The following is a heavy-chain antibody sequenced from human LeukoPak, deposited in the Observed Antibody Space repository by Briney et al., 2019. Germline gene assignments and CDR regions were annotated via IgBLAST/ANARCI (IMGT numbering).Heavy chain of an antibody. V-gene: IGHV3-74*01. Sequence: PGGSLRLSCAASGFTFSSYWMHWVRQAPGKGLVWVSRINSDGGSTSYADSVKGRFAISRDNAKNTLYLQMNSLRAEDTAVYYCARKRGSSWAFDYWGQGTLVTVSS. CDR1: GFTFSSYW. J-gene: IGHJ4*02. CDR3: ARKRGSSWAFDY. CDR2: INSDGGST. D-gene: IGHD6-13*01.